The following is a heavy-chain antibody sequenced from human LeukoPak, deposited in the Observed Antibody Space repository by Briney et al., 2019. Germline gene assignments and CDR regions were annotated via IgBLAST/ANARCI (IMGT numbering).Heavy chain of an antibody. CDR2: IYNGGDTI. CDR1: GFTFSDHY. D-gene: IGHD7-27*01. Sequence: GGSLRLSRATSGFTFSDHYMTWIRQAPGKGLETVSYIYNGGDTIYYADSVRGRFTISRDNAESSLYLQMNSLGAEDTAVYYCARGHWGLDYWGRGTLVTVSS. J-gene: IGHJ4*02. V-gene: IGHV3-11*04. CDR3: ARGHWGLDY.